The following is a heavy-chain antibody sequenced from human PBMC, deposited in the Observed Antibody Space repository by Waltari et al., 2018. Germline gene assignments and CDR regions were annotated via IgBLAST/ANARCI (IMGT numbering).Heavy chain of an antibody. CDR3: SGGEVTGTDF. Sequence: EVQVVESGGGLVQPGGSLNLSGATSAFSFSGSSIPWVRQTSGKGLEWVGRIRREPYNYATAYSASVKGRFTISRDDSKNTAFLQMNSLMTEDTAVYYCSGGEVTGTDFWGQGTLVTVSS. J-gene: IGHJ4*02. CDR1: AFSFSGSS. CDR2: IRREPYNYAT. D-gene: IGHD6-19*01. V-gene: IGHV3-73*01.